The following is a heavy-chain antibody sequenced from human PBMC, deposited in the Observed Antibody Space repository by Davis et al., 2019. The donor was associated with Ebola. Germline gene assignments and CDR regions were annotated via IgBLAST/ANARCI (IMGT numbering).Heavy chain of an antibody. V-gene: IGHV3-23*01. CDR1: GFTFSSYA. CDR3: AKDLDYGSGSPAFDY. D-gene: IGHD3-10*01. CDR2: ISGSGGST. J-gene: IGHJ4*02. Sequence: GESLKISCAASGFTFSSYAMSWVRQAPGKGLEWVSAISGSGGSTYYADSVKGRFTISRDNSKNTLYLQMNSLRAEDTAVYYCAKDLDYGSGSPAFDYWGQGTLVTVSS.